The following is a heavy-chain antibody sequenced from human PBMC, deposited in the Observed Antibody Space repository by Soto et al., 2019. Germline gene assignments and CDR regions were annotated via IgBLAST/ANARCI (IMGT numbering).Heavy chain of an antibody. V-gene: IGHV3-53*01. J-gene: IGHJ4*02. D-gene: IGHD5-12*01. CDR3: HGYGY. CDR2: IYSGGTT. CDR1: GFNVRANY. Sequence: EVQLVESGGGLIQPGGSLRLSCAVSGFNVRANYMSWVRQAPGKGLEWVSVIYSGGTTYYADSVKGRFIISRDISKNTXXXXXXXXXXXXXXVXYCHGYGYWGQGTLVTVSS.